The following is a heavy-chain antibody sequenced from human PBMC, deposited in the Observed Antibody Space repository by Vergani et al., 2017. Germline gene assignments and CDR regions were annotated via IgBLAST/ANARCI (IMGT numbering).Heavy chain of an antibody. D-gene: IGHD1-1*01. J-gene: IGHJ3*02. Sequence: QVQLQESGPGLVKPSQTLSLTCTVSGGSISSGSYYWSWIRQPAGKGLEWIGYIYYSGSTNYNPSLKSRVTISVDTSKNQFSLKLSSVTAADTAVYYCARDRRLIWNGAAFDIWGQGTMVTVSS. CDR3: ARDRRLIWNGAAFDI. V-gene: IGHV4-61*02. CDR1: GGSISSGSYY. CDR2: IYYSGST.